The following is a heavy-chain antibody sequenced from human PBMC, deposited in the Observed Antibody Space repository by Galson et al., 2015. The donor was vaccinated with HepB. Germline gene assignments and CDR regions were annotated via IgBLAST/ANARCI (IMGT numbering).Heavy chain of an antibody. CDR2: VSTDTGTI. CDR3: VRGFPSNSFDY. V-gene: IGHV3-48*02. D-gene: IGHD4-11*01. Sequence: SLRLSCAASGFSFNSYSMDWVRQTPGRGLQWLSYVSTDTGTIHYADSVKGRFTISRDNAKNSLYLQMNSLRDEDTAVYYCVRGFPSNSFDYWGQGTLVTVSS. J-gene: IGHJ4*02. CDR1: GFSFNSYS.